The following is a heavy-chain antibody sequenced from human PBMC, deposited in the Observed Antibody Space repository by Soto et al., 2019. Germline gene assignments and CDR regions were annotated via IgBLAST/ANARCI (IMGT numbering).Heavy chain of an antibody. CDR1: SGSISSSNW. D-gene: IGHD2-2*01. J-gene: IGHJ3*02. Sequence: SETLSLTCAVSSGSISSSNWWSWVRQPPGKGLEWIGEIYHSGSTNYNPSLKSRVTISVDKSKNQFSLKLSSVTAADTAVYYCARLLGQYCSSTSCNSAGAFDIWGQGTMVTVSS. CDR3: ARLLGQYCSSTSCNSAGAFDI. V-gene: IGHV4-4*02. CDR2: IYHSGST.